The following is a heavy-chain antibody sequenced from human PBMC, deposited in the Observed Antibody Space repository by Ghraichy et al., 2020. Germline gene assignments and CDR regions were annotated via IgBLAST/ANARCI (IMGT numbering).Heavy chain of an antibody. D-gene: IGHD3-10*01. V-gene: IGHV3-7*01. CDR2: IKQDESEK. Sequence: GGSLRLSCVGSGFTFSGDWMSWVRQAPGKGLEWVANIKQDESEKNYVDSVKGRFTISRDNAKNSLYLQMNSLRAEDTAVYYCARVGYYVSGPIGYWGQGTLAIVSS. CDR1: GFTFSGDW. CDR3: ARVGYYVSGPIGY. J-gene: IGHJ4*02.